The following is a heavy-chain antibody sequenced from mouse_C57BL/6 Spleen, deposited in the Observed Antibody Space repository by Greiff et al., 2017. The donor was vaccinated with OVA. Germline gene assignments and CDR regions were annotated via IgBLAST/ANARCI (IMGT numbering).Heavy chain of an antibody. CDR3: ARTIYYYGSSYLSFDD. Sequence: VQLQQSGPELVKPGASVKISCKASGYAFSSSWMNWVKQRPGKGLEWIGRIYPGDGDTNYNGKFKGKATLTADKSSSTAYMQLSSLTSEDSAVYFCARTIYYYGSSYLSFDDWGQGTTLTVSS. CDR1: GYAFSSSW. CDR2: IYPGDGDT. V-gene: IGHV1-82*01. D-gene: IGHD1-1*01. J-gene: IGHJ2*01.